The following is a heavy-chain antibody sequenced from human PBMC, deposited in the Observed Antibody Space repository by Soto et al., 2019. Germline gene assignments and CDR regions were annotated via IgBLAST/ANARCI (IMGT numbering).Heavy chain of an antibody. V-gene: IGHV1-69*13. J-gene: IGHJ4*02. Sequence: ASVKVSWKASGGTFSSYAISWVRQAPGQGLEWMGGIIPIFGTANYAQKFQGRVTITADESTSTAYMELSSLRSEDTAVYYCAISLSLPHPIDYRGKGPLVTVSS. D-gene: IGHD3-16*02. CDR2: IIPIFGTA. CDR1: GGTFSSYA. CDR3: AISLSLPHPIDY.